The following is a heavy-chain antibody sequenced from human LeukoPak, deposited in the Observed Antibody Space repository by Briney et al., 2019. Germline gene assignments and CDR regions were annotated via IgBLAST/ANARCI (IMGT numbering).Heavy chain of an antibody. CDR2: INPNSGGT. CDR3: AREHRGAYCGGDCYSAFDI. J-gene: IGHJ3*02. Sequence: GASVKVSCKASGYTFTGYYMHWVRQAPGQGLEWMGWINPNSGGTNYAQKFQGRVTMTRDTSISTAYMELSRLRSDDTAVYYCAREHRGAYCGGDCYSAFDIWGQGTMVTVSS. V-gene: IGHV1-2*02. CDR1: GYTFTGYY. D-gene: IGHD2-21*02.